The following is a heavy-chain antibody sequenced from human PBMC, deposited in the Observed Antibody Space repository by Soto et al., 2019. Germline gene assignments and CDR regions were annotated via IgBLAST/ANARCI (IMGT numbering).Heavy chain of an antibody. V-gene: IGHV4-31*03. CDR1: GGSISSGGYY. D-gene: IGHD6-19*01. Sequence: QVQLQESGPGLVKPSQTLSLTCTVPGGSISSGGYYWSWIRQHPGKGLEWIGYIYYSGSTYYNPSLKSRVTISVDTSKNQFSLKLSSVTAADTAVYYCARDQYSSGDYFDYWGQGTLVTVSS. J-gene: IGHJ4*02. CDR3: ARDQYSSGDYFDY. CDR2: IYYSGST.